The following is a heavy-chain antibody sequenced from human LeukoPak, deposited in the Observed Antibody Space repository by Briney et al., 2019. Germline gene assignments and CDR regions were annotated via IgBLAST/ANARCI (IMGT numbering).Heavy chain of an antibody. J-gene: IGHJ4*02. CDR1: AFTFSAYS. D-gene: IGHD2-15*01. CDR2: ITSSSTYI. V-gene: IGHV3-21*01. Sequence: GGSLRLSCAASAFTFSAYSMNWVRQAPGKGLEWVSCITSSSTYIHYADSVKGRFTISRDNAKTSLYLQMNSLRAEDTAVHYCVRGTAATTTFDYWGQGTLVTVSS. CDR3: VRGTAATTTFDY.